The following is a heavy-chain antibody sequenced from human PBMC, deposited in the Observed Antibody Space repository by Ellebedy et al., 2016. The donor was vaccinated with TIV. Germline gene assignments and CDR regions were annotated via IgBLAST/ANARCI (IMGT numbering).Heavy chain of an antibody. CDR1: GFTFDDYA. V-gene: IGHV3-43D*03. CDR3: AKGGGGYFDY. D-gene: IGHD3-16*01. CDR2: ITWDGGST. J-gene: IGHJ4*02. Sequence: PGGSLRLSCAASGFTFDDYAMHWVRQGPGKGLEWVSLITWDGGSTYYADSVKGRFTISRDNSKNSLYLQMNSLRAEDTALYYCAKGGGGYFDYWGQGTLVTVSS.